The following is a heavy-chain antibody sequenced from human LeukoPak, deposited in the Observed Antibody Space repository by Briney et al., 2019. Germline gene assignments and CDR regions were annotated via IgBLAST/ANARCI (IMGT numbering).Heavy chain of an antibody. D-gene: IGHD6-13*01. Sequence: PGGSLRLSCAASGFTFSSYWMSWVRQAPGKGLEWVANIKQDGSEKYYVDSVKGRFTISIDNAKNSLYLQMNSLRAEDTAVYYCASAIAAAHDRNPIFDHWGQGTLVTVSS. CDR2: IKQDGSEK. CDR1: GFTFSSYW. J-gene: IGHJ4*02. CDR3: ASAIAAAHDRNPIFDH. V-gene: IGHV3-7*01.